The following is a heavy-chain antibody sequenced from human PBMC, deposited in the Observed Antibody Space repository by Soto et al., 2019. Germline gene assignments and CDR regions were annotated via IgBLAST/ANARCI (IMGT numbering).Heavy chain of an antibody. D-gene: IGHD2-2*01. Sequence: SVKVSCKASGGTFSSYAISWVRQAPGQGLEWMGGIIPIFGTANYAQKFQGRVTITADESTSTAYMELSSLRSEDTAVYYCARDGDVVVPAAMDGYYYYGMDVWGQGTTVTVSS. CDR3: ARDGDVVVPAAMDGYYYYGMDV. V-gene: IGHV1-69*13. CDR2: IIPIFGTA. J-gene: IGHJ6*02. CDR1: GGTFSSYA.